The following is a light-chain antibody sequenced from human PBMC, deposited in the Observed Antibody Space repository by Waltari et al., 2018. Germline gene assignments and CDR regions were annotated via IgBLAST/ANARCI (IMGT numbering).Light chain of an antibody. Sequence: QSALTQPASVSGSPGQSITISCTVTSSDIGTYNHVSWYQQHPGKAPKLMIYAVSNRPSGVSNRFSASKSGNTASLTISGLQAEDEADYYCSSYTSTDTWVFGGGTKLTVL. CDR3: SSYTSTDTWV. J-gene: IGLJ3*02. V-gene: IGLV2-14*03. CDR1: SSDIGTYNH. CDR2: AVS.